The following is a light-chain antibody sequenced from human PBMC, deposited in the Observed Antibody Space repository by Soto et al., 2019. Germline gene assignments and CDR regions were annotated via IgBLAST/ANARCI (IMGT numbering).Light chain of an antibody. CDR3: QQYNNWPR. V-gene: IGKV3-20*01. J-gene: IGKJ4*01. Sequence: EIVLTQSPGTLSLSPGERATLSCRASQSVSSSYLAWYQQKPGQAPRLLIYGASSRATGIPDRFSGSGSGTEFTLTISSLQSEDFAVYYCQQYNNWPRFGGGTKVEIK. CDR2: GAS. CDR1: QSVSSSY.